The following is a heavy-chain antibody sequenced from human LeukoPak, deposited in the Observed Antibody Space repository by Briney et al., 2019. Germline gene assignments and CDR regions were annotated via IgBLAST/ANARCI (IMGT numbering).Heavy chain of an antibody. CDR3: ARQRDTAMGVWFDP. V-gene: IGHV4-39*01. CDR2: IYYSGST. CDR1: GGSISSSSYY. J-gene: IGHJ5*02. D-gene: IGHD5-18*01. Sequence: PSETLSLTCTVPGGSISSSSYYWGWIRQPPGKGLEWIGSIYYSGSTYYNPSLKSRVTISVDTSKNQFSLKLSSVTAADTAVYYCARQRDTAMGVWFDPWGQGTLVTVSS.